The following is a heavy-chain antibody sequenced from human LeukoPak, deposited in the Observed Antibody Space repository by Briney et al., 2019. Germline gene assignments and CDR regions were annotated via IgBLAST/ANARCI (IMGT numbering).Heavy chain of an antibody. V-gene: IGHV3-74*01. D-gene: IGHD1-14*01. Sequence: PGGSLRLSCVASGFTFRNYWMHWVRQVPGKGLVWVSRINDDGTFTTYADSVKGRFIISRDNAKNTLYLQMNSLRVEDTAVYYCGREILEPGKTLTYWGQGSLITVSS. CDR3: GREILEPGKTLTY. J-gene: IGHJ4*02. CDR1: GFTFRNYW. CDR2: INDDGTFT.